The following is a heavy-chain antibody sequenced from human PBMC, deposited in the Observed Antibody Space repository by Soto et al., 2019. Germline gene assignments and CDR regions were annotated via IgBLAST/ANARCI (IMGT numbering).Heavy chain of an antibody. D-gene: IGHD3-22*01. J-gene: IGHJ6*02. Sequence: ASVKVSCKASGYTFTSYDINWVRQATGQGLEWMGWMNPNNGNTNYAQKLQGRVTMTTDTSTSTAYMELRSLRSDDTAVYYCALGDSSGYYYYYYGMDVWGQGTTVTVSS. CDR3: ALGDSSGYYYYYYGMDV. V-gene: IGHV1-18*01. CDR2: MNPNNGNT. CDR1: GYTFTSYD.